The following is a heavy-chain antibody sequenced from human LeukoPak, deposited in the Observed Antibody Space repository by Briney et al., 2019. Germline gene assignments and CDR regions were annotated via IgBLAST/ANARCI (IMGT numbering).Heavy chain of an antibody. J-gene: IGHJ6*03. CDR1: GGSISSSSYY. CDR2: IYYSGST. Sequence: SETLSLTCTVSGGSISSSSYYWGWIRQPPGKGLEWIGSIYYSGSTYYNPSLKSRVTISVDTSKTQFSLKLSSVTAADTAVYYCARHIGCTVTTCYYYYYYMDVWGKGTTVTVSS. V-gene: IGHV4-39*01. CDR3: ARHIGCTVTTCYYYYYYMDV. D-gene: IGHD4-11*01.